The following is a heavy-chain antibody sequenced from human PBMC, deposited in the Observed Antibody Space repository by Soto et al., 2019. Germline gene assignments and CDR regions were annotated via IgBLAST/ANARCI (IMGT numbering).Heavy chain of an antibody. CDR1: GGTFSSYA. CDR3: ASHWGQTKRYYYYGMDV. V-gene: IGHV1-69*12. CDR2: IIPIFGTA. D-gene: IGHD7-27*01. J-gene: IGHJ6*02. Sequence: QVQLVQSGAEVKKRGSSVKVSCKASGGTFSSYAISWVRQAPGQGLERMGGIIPIFGTADYAQNFQGRVTITADESTSTAYMELSSLRSEDTAVYYCASHWGQTKRYYYYGMDVWGQGTTVTVSS.